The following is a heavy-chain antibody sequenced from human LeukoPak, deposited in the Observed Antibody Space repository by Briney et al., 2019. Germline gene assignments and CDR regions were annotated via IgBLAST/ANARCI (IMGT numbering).Heavy chain of an antibody. J-gene: IGHJ4*02. CDR1: GFIFSSYE. Sequence: PGGSLRLSCAASGFIFSSYEMSWVRQAPGKGLEWVSYISSSGRTMYYADSVKGRFTISRDNSKNTLYLQMNSLRAEDTAVYYCAKAGRIAVAGTLFDYWGQGTLVTVSS. CDR3: AKAGRIAVAGTLFDY. D-gene: IGHD6-19*01. CDR2: ISSSGRTM. V-gene: IGHV3-48*03.